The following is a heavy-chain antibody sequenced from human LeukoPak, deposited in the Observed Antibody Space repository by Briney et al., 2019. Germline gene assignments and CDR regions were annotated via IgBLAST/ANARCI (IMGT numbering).Heavy chain of an antibody. Sequence: GGSLRLSCAASGFTVCSNYMSWVRQAPGKGLEWVSIIYSGGTTYYADSVKGRFTISRDNSKNTLYLQLNSLRAEDTAVYYCARTPSFNRAFDIWGQGTMVTVSS. CDR2: IYSGGTT. J-gene: IGHJ3*02. CDR1: GFTVCSNY. V-gene: IGHV3-53*01. CDR3: ARTPSFNRAFDI. D-gene: IGHD3-3*02.